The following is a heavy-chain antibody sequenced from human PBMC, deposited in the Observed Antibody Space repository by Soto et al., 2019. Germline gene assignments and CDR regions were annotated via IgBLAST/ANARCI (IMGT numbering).Heavy chain of an antibody. Sequence: TLSLTCAVSGYSISSGYYWGWTRQPPGKGLEWIGYIYHSGSTYYNPSLKSRVTISVDRSKNQFSLKLSSVTAADTAVYYCARETLNYYDSSGYPIWGQGTLVTVSS. V-gene: IGHV4-30-2*01. D-gene: IGHD3-22*01. CDR3: ARETLNYYDSSGYPI. CDR1: GYSISSGYY. J-gene: IGHJ4*02. CDR2: IYHSGST.